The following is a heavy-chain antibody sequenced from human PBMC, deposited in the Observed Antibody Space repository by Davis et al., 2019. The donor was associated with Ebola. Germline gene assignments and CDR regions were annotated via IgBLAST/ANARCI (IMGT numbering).Heavy chain of an antibody. J-gene: IGHJ6*02. CDR2: ISSSSSYI. CDR1: GFTFSSYS. V-gene: IGHV3-21*04. Sequence: GGSLRLSCAASGFTFSSYSMNWVRQAPGKGLEWVSSISSSSSYIYYADSVKGRFTISRDNAKNSLYLQMNSLRAEDTAVYYCARGPQYYDFWSGYYSPYYYGMDVWGQGTTVTVSS. CDR3: ARGPQYYDFWSGYYSPYYYGMDV. D-gene: IGHD3-3*01.